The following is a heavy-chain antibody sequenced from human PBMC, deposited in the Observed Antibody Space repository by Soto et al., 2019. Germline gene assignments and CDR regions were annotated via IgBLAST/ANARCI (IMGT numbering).Heavy chain of an antibody. CDR1: GFTFSSYA. J-gene: IGHJ4*02. D-gene: IGHD4-17*01. Sequence: GGSLRLSCAASGFTFSSYAMHWVRQAPGKGLEWVAVISYDGSNKYYADSVKGRFTISRDNSKNTLYLQMNSLRAEDTAVYYCARPRDYGGNSGYFDYWGQGTLVTVSS. V-gene: IGHV3-30-3*01. CDR3: ARPRDYGGNSGYFDY. CDR2: ISYDGSNK.